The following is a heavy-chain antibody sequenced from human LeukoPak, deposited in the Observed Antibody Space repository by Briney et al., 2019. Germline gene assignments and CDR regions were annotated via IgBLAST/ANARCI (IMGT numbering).Heavy chain of an antibody. J-gene: IGHJ4*02. CDR1: GFTFSSYG. Sequence: GGSLRLSCAASGFTFSSYGMSWVRQAPGKGLEWVSAIGGRDGSTYYADSVKGRFTISRDNSKNTLYLQMNSLRAEDTAVYYCAKPSVRFHYFDYWGQGTLVTVSS. D-gene: IGHD2-8*01. V-gene: IGHV3-23*01. CDR2: IGGRDGST. CDR3: AKPSVRFHYFDY.